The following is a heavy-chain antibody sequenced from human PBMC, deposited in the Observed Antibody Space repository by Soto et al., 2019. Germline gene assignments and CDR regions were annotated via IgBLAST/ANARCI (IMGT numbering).Heavy chain of an antibody. CDR3: ARDQKYVWGSYRYSVGAFDI. D-gene: IGHD3-16*02. J-gene: IGHJ3*02. CDR2: IYYSGST. Sequence: SETLSLTCTVSGGSISRYYWSWIRQPPGKGLEWIGYIYYSGSTNYNPSLKSRVTISVDTSKNQFSLKLSSVTAADTAVYYCARDQKYVWGSYRYSVGAFDIWGQGTMVTVSS. V-gene: IGHV4-59*01. CDR1: GGSISRYY.